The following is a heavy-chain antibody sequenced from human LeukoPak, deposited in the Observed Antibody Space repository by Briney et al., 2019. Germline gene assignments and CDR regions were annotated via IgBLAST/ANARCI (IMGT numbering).Heavy chain of an antibody. CDR3: ARSAVVVPAAMHYYYGMDV. J-gene: IGHJ6*04. V-gene: IGHV4-34*01. Sequence: SETLSLTCAVYGGSFSGYYWSWIRQPPGKGLEWIGEINHSGSTNYNPSLKSRVTISVDTSKNQFSLNLSSVTAADTAVYYCARSAVVVPAAMHYYYGMDVWGKGTTVTVSS. CDR1: GGSFSGYY. CDR2: INHSGST. D-gene: IGHD2-2*01.